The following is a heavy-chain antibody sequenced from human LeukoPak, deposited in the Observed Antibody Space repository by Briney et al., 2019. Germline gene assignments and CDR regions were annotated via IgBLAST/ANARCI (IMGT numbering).Heavy chain of an antibody. CDR3: ASKSTDHGELRFDY. J-gene: IGHJ4*02. CDR1: GDSTNTYF. D-gene: IGHD4-17*01. V-gene: IGHV4-59*01. CDR2: IYYTGTT. Sequence: PSETLSLTCTLSGDSTNTYFWSWIRQFPGKGLEWIGYIYYTGTTNYNPSLKSRVTISVDTSKNQFSLKVNSVTAADTGVYYCASKSTDHGELRFDYWGQGTLVTVSS.